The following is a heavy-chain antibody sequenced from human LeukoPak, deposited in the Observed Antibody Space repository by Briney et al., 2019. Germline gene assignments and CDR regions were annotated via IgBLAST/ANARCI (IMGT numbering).Heavy chain of an antibody. D-gene: IGHD3-3*01. J-gene: IGHJ4*02. CDR2: IRYDGSNK. CDR1: GFTFSSYG. V-gene: IGHV3-30*02. CDR3: AKEKYTTRITIFGVVGSDY. Sequence: PGGSLRLSCAASGFTFSSYGMHWVRQAPGKGLEWVAFIRYDGSNKYYADSVKGRFTISRDNSKNTPYLQMNSLRAEDTAVYYCAKEKYTTRITIFGVVGSDYWGQGTLVTVSS.